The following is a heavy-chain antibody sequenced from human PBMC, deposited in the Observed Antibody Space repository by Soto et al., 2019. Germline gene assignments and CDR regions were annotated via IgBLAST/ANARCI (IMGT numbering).Heavy chain of an antibody. V-gene: IGHV4-39*01. J-gene: IGHJ6*02. Sequence: QLQLQESAPGLVKPSETLSLTCTVSSASISSSSYTWGWIRQPPGKGLEWIGSIYYSGTTYYNTSFNRRVTGSVDTSKSQVSLQVPSVTAADTAVYYCARLHGYCISSSCHGHYAMDVWGQVSTVTVSS. CDR3: ARLHGYCISSSCHGHYAMDV. D-gene: IGHD2-2*01. CDR2: IYYSGTT. CDR1: SASISSSSYT.